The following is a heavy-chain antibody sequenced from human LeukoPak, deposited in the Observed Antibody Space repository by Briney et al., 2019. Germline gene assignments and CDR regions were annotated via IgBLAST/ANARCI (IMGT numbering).Heavy chain of an antibody. CDR2: IHHSGST. D-gene: IGHD5-24*01. CDR3: ATEEGYNAY. CDR1: GGSFSAYY. Sequence: SETLSLTCAVYGGSFSAYYWSWIRQSPGKGLEWIGEIHHSGSTKYNPSLKSRATISVVMSQSQFSLKLTSVTAADTAVYYCATEEGYNAYWGQGILVTVSS. J-gene: IGHJ4*02. V-gene: IGHV4-34*01.